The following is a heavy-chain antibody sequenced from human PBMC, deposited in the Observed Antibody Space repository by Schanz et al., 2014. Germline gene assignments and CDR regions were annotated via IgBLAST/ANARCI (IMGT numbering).Heavy chain of an antibody. D-gene: IGHD2-15*01. Sequence: VQLVESGGGVVQPGRSLRLSCAASGFTFSRYWMQWVRQAPGKGLVWVSRIYMDGSGRDYGDSVKGRFTVSRDNAKNTLYLQMDSLRAEDTAVYYCARDNRQCSGPCSGGSCHPCGMDVWGKGTTVTVSS. V-gene: IGHV3-74*01. CDR2: IYMDGSGR. CDR1: GFTFSRYW. CDR3: ARDNRQCSGPCSGGSCHPCGMDV. J-gene: IGHJ6*04.